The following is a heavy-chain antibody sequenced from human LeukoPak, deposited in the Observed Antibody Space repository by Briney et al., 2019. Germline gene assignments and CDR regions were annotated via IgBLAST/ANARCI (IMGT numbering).Heavy chain of an antibody. CDR1: GGSLSGYY. CDR2: ITHSGST. CDR3: ARGWAYCSSTSCSVFDY. Sequence: PSETLSLTCAVYGGSLSGYYWNWIRQPPGKGLEWIGEITHSGSTNYNPSLKSWVTISVDTSENQFSLKLTSVTAADTAVYYCARGWAYCSSTSCSVFDYWGQGALVTVSS. D-gene: IGHD2-2*01. V-gene: IGHV4-34*01. J-gene: IGHJ4*02.